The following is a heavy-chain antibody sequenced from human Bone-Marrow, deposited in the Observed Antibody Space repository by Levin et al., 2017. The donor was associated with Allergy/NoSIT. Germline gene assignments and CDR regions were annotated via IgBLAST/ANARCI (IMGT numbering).Heavy chain of an antibody. D-gene: IGHD2-21*02. Sequence: GGSLRLSCAASGFTFTSYAMAWVRQAPGKGLEWVASITGSAATTYYADSVKGRFTISKDNPKNALVLQMNSLRPEDTADYYCTKDRRFTVTADFDNWGHGTRVTVSS. V-gene: IGHV3-23*01. CDR2: ITGSAATT. CDR1: GFTFTSYA. CDR3: TKDRRFTVTADFDN. J-gene: IGHJ4*01.